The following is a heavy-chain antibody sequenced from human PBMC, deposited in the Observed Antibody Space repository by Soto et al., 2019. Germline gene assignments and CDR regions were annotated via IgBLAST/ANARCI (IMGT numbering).Heavy chain of an antibody. CDR2: INPSGGST. J-gene: IGHJ4*02. Sequence: QVQMVQSGAEVRKPGASVKVSCKTSGYTFTSYYIHWVRQAPGQGLEWMGIINPSGGSTSYAQKIQGRVTMTRDTSTGTVYMELSSLRSEDTAVYYCARGLTVTGFDYWGQGTLVTVSS. V-gene: IGHV1-46*03. D-gene: IGHD4-17*01. CDR3: ARGLTVTGFDY. CDR1: GYTFTSYY.